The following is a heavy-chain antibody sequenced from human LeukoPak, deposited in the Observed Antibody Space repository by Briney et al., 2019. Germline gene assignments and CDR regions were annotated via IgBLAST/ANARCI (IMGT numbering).Heavy chain of an antibody. CDR2: ISYDGSNK. CDR1: GFTFSSYA. V-gene: IGHV3-30*04. J-gene: IGHJ4*02. D-gene: IGHD6-19*01. CDR3: ARDVRAVAGLLDY. Sequence: PGGSLRLSCAASGFTFSSYAMHWVRQAPGKGLEWVAVISYDGSNKYYADSVKGRFTISRDNSKNTLYLQMNSLRAEDTAVYYCARDVRAVAGLLDYWGQGTLVTVSS.